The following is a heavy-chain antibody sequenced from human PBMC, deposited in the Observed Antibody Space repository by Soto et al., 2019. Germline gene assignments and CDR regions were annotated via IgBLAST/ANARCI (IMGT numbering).Heavy chain of an antibody. CDR1: GFSFSDYA. D-gene: IGHD4-17*01. CDR3: AKRGYGDYVWFDY. Sequence: EVQLLESGGGLVQPGGSLRLSCAASGFSFSDYAMSWVRQAPGKGLEWVSIISGDAGSTKYADSVKGRFTISRVNSKNTVYLQMNSLRAEDTAVYYFAKRGYGDYVWFDYWGQGTLVTVSS. V-gene: IGHV3-23*01. CDR2: ISGDAGST. J-gene: IGHJ4*02.